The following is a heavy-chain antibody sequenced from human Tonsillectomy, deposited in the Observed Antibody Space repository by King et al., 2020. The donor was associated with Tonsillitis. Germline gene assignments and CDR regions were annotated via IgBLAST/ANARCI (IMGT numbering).Heavy chain of an antibody. Sequence: QLVQSGSELKKPGASVKVSCKASGYTFTSYAMNWVRQAPGQGLEWMGWINTNTGNPTYAQGFTGRFVFSLDTSVSTAYLQISSLKAEDTAVYYCARDREALLWFGELLVSAGHAFDIWGQGTMVTVSS. CDR3: ARDREALLWFGELLVSAGHAFDI. D-gene: IGHD3-10*01. J-gene: IGHJ3*02. CDR2: INTNTGNP. CDR1: GYTFTSYA. V-gene: IGHV7-4-1*02.